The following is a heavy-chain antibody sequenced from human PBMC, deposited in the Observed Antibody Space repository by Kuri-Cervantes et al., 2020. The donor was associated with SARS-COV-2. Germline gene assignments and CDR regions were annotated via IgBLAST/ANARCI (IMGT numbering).Heavy chain of an antibody. V-gene: IGHV3-23*01. J-gene: IGHJ4*02. D-gene: IGHD5/OR15-5a*01. CDR2: ISGSGAIT. CDR3: AGDLYETYYFDF. CDR1: GFTFISYA. Sequence: GGSLRLSCAASGFTFISYAMTWVRQAPGKGLEWVSGISGSGAITYYADSVKGRFTISRDKSKNTLFLQMDSLRGDDTALYYCAGDLYETYYFDFWGQGALVTVSS.